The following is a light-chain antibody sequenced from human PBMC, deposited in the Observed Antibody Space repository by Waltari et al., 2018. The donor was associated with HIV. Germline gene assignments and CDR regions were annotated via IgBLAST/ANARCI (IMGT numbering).Light chain of an antibody. Sequence: SYELTQPPSVSVSPGQTARITCSGDALPKQYAYWYHQKPGQAPVLVIYKDTARPSGSPERFSGSSSGTTVTLPIRGVQAEDEADYYCQSADSSGTWVFGGGTKLTVL. V-gene: IGLV3-25*03. CDR2: KDT. CDR1: ALPKQY. J-gene: IGLJ3*02. CDR3: QSADSSGTWV.